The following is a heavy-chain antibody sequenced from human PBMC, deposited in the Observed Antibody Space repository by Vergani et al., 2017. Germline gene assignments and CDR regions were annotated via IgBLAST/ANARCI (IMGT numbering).Heavy chain of an antibody. CDR3: ATGQGGGRYYFDY. Sequence: QVQLVESGGGVVQPGRSLRLSCAASGFTFSSYGIHWVRQAPGKGLEWVAVIWYDGINKEYIESVKGRCTISRDNSKNTLYLQMNSLRAEDTAVYYCATGQGGGRYYFDYWGQGTLVTFSS. J-gene: IGHJ4*02. CDR2: IWYDGINK. V-gene: IGHV3-33*01. D-gene: IGHD3-16*01. CDR1: GFTFSSYG.